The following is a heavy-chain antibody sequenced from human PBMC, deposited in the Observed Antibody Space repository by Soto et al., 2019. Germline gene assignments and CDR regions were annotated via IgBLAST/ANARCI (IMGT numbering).Heavy chain of an antibody. Sequence: ASVKVSCKASGYTFTGYYMHWVRQAPGQGLEWMGWINPNSGGTNYAQKFQGWVTMTRDASISTAYMELSRLRSDDTAVYYCARANSYGYNNWFDPWGQGTLVTVSS. D-gene: IGHD5-18*01. J-gene: IGHJ5*02. V-gene: IGHV1-2*04. CDR3: ARANSYGYNNWFDP. CDR1: GYTFTGYY. CDR2: INPNSGGT.